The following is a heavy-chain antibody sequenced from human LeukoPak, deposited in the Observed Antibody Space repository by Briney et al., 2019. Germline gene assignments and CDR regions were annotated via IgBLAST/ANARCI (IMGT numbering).Heavy chain of an antibody. Sequence: GGSLRLSCAASGFTFSSYGMNWVRQAPGKGLEWVSSISSSSSYIYYADSVKGRFTISRDNAKNSLYLQMNSLRAEDTAVYYCASAGGQRLGAFDIWGQGTMVTVSS. CDR1: GFTFSSYG. CDR2: ISSSSSYI. D-gene: IGHD2-15*01. V-gene: IGHV3-21*01. CDR3: ASAGGQRLGAFDI. J-gene: IGHJ3*02.